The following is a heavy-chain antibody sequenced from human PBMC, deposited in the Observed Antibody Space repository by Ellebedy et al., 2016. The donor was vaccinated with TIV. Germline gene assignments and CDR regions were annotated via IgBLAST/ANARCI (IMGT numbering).Heavy chain of an antibody. D-gene: IGHD3-10*01. V-gene: IGHV4-34*01. J-gene: IGHJ4*02. CDR1: GGSFSGYY. CDR3: SRAHHYGSGFFDY. Sequence: SETLSLXXAVYGGSFSGYYCTWIRQLPGKGREWIGEINHSGSTDHNPSLKSRVTISVDTSKNQFSLRLSFVTAADMAVYFWSRAHHYGSGFFDYWGQGTLVTVSS. CDR2: INHSGST.